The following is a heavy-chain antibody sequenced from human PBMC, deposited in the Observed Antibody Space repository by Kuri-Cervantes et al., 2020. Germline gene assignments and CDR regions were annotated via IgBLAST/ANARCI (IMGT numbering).Heavy chain of an antibody. J-gene: IGHJ3*02. D-gene: IGHD4-23*01. V-gene: IGHV3-11*04. CDR1: GFTFSDYY. CDR2: ISSSGSTI. Sequence: GESLKISCAASGFTFSDYYMSWIRQAPGKGLEWVSYISSSGSTIYYADSVKGRFTISRDNAKNSLYLQMNSLRAEGTAVYYCARDYPIGGYGGHDAFDIWGQGTMVTVSS. CDR3: ARDYPIGGYGGHDAFDI.